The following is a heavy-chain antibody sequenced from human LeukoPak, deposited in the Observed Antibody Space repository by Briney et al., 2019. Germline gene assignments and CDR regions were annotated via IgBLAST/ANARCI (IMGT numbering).Heavy chain of an antibody. V-gene: IGHV1-2*02. J-gene: IGHJ4*02. D-gene: IGHD3-10*01. CDR2: INPNSGGT. CDR1: EYTFTGYY. Sequence: EASVKVSCKASEYTFTGYYMHWVRQAPGQGLEWMGWINPNSGGTNYAQKFQGRVTMTRDTSIGTAYMEVSRLRSDDTAVYYCARGSANFGEFDFDYWGQGSLVTVSS. CDR3: ARGSANFGEFDFDY.